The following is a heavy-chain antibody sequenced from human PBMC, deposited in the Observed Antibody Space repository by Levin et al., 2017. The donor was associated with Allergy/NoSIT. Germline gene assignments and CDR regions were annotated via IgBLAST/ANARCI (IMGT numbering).Heavy chain of an antibody. CDR3: AKGLGYCGNSACYEDY. CDR1: GFTFSNFA. D-gene: IGHD2-15*01. Sequence: GGSLRLSCVASGFTFSNFAINWVRQAPGRGLEWVSVTIGGAGTTYYADSVKGRFTISRDNSKHTVYLEMNSLRAEDTAVYFCAKGLGYCGNSACYEDYWGQGTLVTVSS. CDR2: TIGGAGTT. V-gene: IGHV3-23*01. J-gene: IGHJ4*02.